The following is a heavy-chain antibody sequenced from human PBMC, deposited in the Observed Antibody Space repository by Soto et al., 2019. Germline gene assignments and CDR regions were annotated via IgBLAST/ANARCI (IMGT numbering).Heavy chain of an antibody. D-gene: IGHD2-15*01. V-gene: IGHV3-30-3*01. Sequence: QVQLVESGGGVVQPGRSLRLSCAASGFTFSSYAMHWVRQAPGKGLEWVAVISYDGSNKYYADSVKGRFTISRDNSKNTLYLQMNSLRAEDTAVYYCAGEVVVAATFVSGYYGMEVWGQGTTVTVSS. CDR1: GFTFSSYA. J-gene: IGHJ6*02. CDR3: AGEVVVAATFVSGYYGMEV. CDR2: ISYDGSNK.